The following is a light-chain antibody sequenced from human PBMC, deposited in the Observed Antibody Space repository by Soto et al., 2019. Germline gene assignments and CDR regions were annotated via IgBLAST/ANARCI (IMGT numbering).Light chain of an antibody. V-gene: IGKV1-39*01. Sequence: DIQMTQSPSSLSASVGDRVTITCRASQSISSYLNWYQQKPGKAPKLLIYAASSLQSGVPSRFSGSGSGTDFTLTISSLQPEDFATYYCQQSYSNPPGWTFGQGTKVDIK. J-gene: IGKJ1*01. CDR3: QQSYSNPPGWT. CDR2: AAS. CDR1: QSISSY.